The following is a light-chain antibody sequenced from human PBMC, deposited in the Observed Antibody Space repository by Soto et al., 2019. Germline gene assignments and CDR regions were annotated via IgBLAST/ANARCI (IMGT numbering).Light chain of an antibody. CDR1: NITSKS. CDR2: DDS. CDR3: QVWDTGNDHVV. V-gene: IGLV3-21*02. Sequence: SYELTQPPSVSVAPGQTARLTCGGNNITSKSVHWYQQRPGQAPVLVVHDDSDRPSGIPERFSGYNSENTATLLITRVEAVDEADYYCQVWDTGNDHVVFGGGTKLPVL. J-gene: IGLJ2*01.